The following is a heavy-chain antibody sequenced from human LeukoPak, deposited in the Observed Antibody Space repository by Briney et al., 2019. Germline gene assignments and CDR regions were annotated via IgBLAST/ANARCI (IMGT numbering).Heavy chain of an antibody. D-gene: IGHD3-10*01. J-gene: IGHJ6*03. Sequence: GGSLRLSCAASGFTVNSNYMSWVRQAPGKGLEWVSVIYSGGSTYYADSVKGRFTISRDNSKNTLYLQMNSLRAEDTAVYYCAREPSAYYMDVWGKGTTVTVSS. CDR1: GFTVNSNY. V-gene: IGHV3-53*01. CDR3: AREPSAYYMDV. CDR2: IYSGGST.